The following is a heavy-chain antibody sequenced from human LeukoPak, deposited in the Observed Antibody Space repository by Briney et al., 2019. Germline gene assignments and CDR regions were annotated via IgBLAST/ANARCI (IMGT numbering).Heavy chain of an antibody. Sequence: GGSLRLSCAASRFTFSSYGMHWVRQAPGKGLEWVAVIWYDGSNKYYADSVKGRFTISRDNSKNTLYLQMNSLRAEDTAVYYCAFIVVVPAASVSHFDYWGQGTLVTVSS. V-gene: IGHV3-33*01. CDR3: AFIVVVPAASVSHFDY. CDR2: IWYDGSNK. D-gene: IGHD2-2*01. CDR1: RFTFSSYG. J-gene: IGHJ4*02.